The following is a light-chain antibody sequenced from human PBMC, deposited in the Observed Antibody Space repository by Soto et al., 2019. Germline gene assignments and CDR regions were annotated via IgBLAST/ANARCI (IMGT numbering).Light chain of an antibody. CDR2: EDN. CDR1: SGSIASNY. CDR3: QSYDSSNHGV. V-gene: IGLV6-57*03. J-gene: IGLJ1*01. Sequence: NFMLTQPHSVSESPGKTVTISRTRSSGSIASNYVQWYQQRPGSAPTTVIYEDNQRPSGVPDRFSGSIDSSSNSASLTISGLKTEDEADYYCQSYDSSNHGVFGTGTKLTVL.